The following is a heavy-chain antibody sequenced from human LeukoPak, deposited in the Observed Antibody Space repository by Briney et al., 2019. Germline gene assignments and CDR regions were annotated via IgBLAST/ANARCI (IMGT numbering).Heavy chain of an antibody. J-gene: IGHJ6*02. D-gene: IGHD2-15*01. V-gene: IGHV4-34*01. Sequence: PSETLSLTCAVYGGSFSDYYWTWIRQPPGKGLEWIGEINHSGSTNYNPSLKSRVTISADTSKNQFSLKLSSVTAADTAVYYCARRDGWYYGMDVWGQGTTVTVSS. CDR1: GGSFSDYY. CDR3: ARRDGWYYGMDV. CDR2: INHSGST.